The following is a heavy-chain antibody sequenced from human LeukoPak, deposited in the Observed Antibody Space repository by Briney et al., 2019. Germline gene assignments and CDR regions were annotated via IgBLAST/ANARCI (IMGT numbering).Heavy chain of an antibody. J-gene: IGHJ6*02. Sequence: SETLSLTCTVSGGSISSFYWSWIRQPPGKGLEWIGYLSYSGSTIYNPSLKSRVTISLDTSKNQFSLRLSSVIAADRAVYYCARWVGYCSSSNCYAREIYAMDVWGQGTTVTVSS. CDR3: ARWVGYCSSSNCYAREIYAMDV. D-gene: IGHD2-2*01. CDR1: GGSISSFY. V-gene: IGHV4-59*01. CDR2: LSYSGST.